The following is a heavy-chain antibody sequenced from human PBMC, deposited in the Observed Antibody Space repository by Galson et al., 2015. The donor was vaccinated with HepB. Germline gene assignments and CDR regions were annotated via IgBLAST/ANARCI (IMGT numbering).Heavy chain of an antibody. J-gene: IGHJ4*02. Sequence: SLRLSCAASGFTFSSYAMSWVRQAPGKGLEWVSAISGSGGSTYYADSVKGRFTISRDNSKNTLYLQMNSLRVEDTAVYYCASDGPNSGGWYVYWGQGTPVTVSS. V-gene: IGHV3-23*01. D-gene: IGHD6-19*01. CDR2: ISGSGGST. CDR1: GFTFSSYA. CDR3: ASDGPNSGGWYVY.